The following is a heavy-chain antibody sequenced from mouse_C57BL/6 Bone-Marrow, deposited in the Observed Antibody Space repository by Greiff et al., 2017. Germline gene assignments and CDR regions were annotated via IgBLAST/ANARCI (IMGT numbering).Heavy chain of an antibody. D-gene: IGHD1-1*01. Sequence: QVQLKESGPELVKPGASVKLSCKASGYTFTSYDINWVKQRPGQGLEWIGWIYPRDGSTKYNEKLKGKATLTVDTSSSTAYMELHSLTSEDSAVYCCARLEFAGSSGDWYFDVWGTGTTVTVSS. CDR3: ARLEFAGSSGDWYFDV. V-gene: IGHV1-85*01. CDR1: GYTFTSYD. CDR2: IYPRDGST. J-gene: IGHJ1*03.